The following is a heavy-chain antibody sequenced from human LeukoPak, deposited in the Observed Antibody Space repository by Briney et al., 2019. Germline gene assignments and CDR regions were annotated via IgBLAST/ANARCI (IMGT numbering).Heavy chain of an antibody. Sequence: GGSLRLSCAASGFIFSSHGMHWVRQAPGKGLEWVAVIWYDESNKYYADSVKGRFTISRDNSKNTLYLQMDSLRGEDTAVYYCARDPVRDGYPYSFDYWGQGTLVTVSS. J-gene: IGHJ4*02. D-gene: IGHD5-24*01. CDR3: ARDPVRDGYPYSFDY. V-gene: IGHV3-33*01. CDR1: GFIFSSHG. CDR2: IWYDESNK.